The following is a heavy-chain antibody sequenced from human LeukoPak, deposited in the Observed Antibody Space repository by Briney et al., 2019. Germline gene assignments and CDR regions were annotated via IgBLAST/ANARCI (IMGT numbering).Heavy chain of an antibody. V-gene: IGHV1-2*02. Sequence: ASVKVSCKASGYTFTSYAMHWVRQAPGQGLEWMGWINPNSGGTNYAQKFQGRVTMTRDTSISTAYMELSRLRSDDTAVYYCASSIAARLYYFDYWGQGTLVTVSS. J-gene: IGHJ4*02. CDR1: GYTFTSYA. CDR3: ASSIAARLYYFDY. D-gene: IGHD6-6*01. CDR2: INPNSGGT.